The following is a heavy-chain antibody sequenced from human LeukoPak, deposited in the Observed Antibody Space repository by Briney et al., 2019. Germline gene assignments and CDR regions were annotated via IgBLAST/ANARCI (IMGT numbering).Heavy chain of an antibody. J-gene: IGHJ4*02. CDR1: GFTFSSYA. D-gene: IGHD1-26*01. Sequence: PGRSLRLSCAASGFTFSSYAMSWVRQAPGKGLEWVSAISGSGGSTYYADSVKGRFTISRDNSKNTLYLQMNSLRAEDTAVYYCVRDRGSYRPIDYWGQGTLVTVSS. V-gene: IGHV3-23*01. CDR3: VRDRGSYRPIDY. CDR2: ISGSGGST.